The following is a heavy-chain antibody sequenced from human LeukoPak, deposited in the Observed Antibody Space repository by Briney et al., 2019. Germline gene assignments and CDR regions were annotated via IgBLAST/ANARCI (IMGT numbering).Heavy chain of an antibody. CDR1: GGTFSSYA. D-gene: IGHD3-22*01. CDR3: ARVKYYYDSSGYYGY. Sequence: PWASVKVSCKASGGTFSSYAISWVRQAPGQGLEWMGGIIPIFGTANYAQKFQGRVTITADKSTSTAYMELSSLRSEDTAVYYCARVKYYYDSSGYYGYWGQGTLVTVSS. V-gene: IGHV1-69*06. CDR2: IIPIFGTA. J-gene: IGHJ4*02.